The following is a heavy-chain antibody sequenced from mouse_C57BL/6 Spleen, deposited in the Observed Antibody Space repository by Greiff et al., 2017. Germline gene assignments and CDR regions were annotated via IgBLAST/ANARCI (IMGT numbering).Heavy chain of an antibody. D-gene: IGHD1-1*01. V-gene: IGHV5-9*01. Sequence: EVNLVESGGGLVKPGGSLKLSCAASGFTFSSYTMSWVRQTPEKRLEWVATISGGGGNTYYPDSVKGRFTISRDNAKNTLYLQMSSLRSEDTALYYCASAYYGSSYYFDYWGQGTTLTVSS. CDR3: ASAYYGSSYYFDY. CDR2: ISGGGGNT. CDR1: GFTFSSYT. J-gene: IGHJ2*01.